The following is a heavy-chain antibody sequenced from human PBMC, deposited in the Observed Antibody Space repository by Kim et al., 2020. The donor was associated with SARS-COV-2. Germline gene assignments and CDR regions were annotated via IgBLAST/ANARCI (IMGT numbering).Heavy chain of an antibody. J-gene: IGHJ5*02. D-gene: IGHD3-22*01. CDR3: AKDLDTMIVVGPSGWFYP. CDR2: ISGSGGST. V-gene: IGHV3-23*01. CDR1: GFTFSSYA. Sequence: GGSLRLSCAASGFTFSSYAMSWVRQAPGKGLEWVSAISGSGGSTYYADSVKGRFTISRDNSKNTLYLQMNSLRAEDTAVYYCAKDLDTMIVVGPSGWFYPWGQGALVTVSS.